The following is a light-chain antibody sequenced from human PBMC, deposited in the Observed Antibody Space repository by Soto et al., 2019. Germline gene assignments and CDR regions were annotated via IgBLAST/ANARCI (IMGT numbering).Light chain of an antibody. CDR2: RNN. CDR1: SSNIGSNY. CDR3: AAWDDSLSGYV. V-gene: IGLV1-47*01. Sequence: QAVVIQPPAASGTPGQRVTISCSGSSSNIGSNYVYWYQQLPGTAPKLLIYRNNQRPSGVPDRFSGSKSGTSASLAISGLRSEDEADYYCAAWDDSLSGYVFGTGTKVTVL. J-gene: IGLJ1*01.